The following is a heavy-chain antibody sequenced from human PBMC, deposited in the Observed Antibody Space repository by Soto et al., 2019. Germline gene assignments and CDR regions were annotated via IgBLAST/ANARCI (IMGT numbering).Heavy chain of an antibody. J-gene: IGHJ4*02. CDR3: ARGPIDCSGGSCRYYFDY. D-gene: IGHD2-15*01. V-gene: IGHV3-30-3*01. Sequence: QVQLVESGGGVVQPGRSLRLSCAASGFTFSSYAMHWVRQAPGKGLEWVAVISYDGSNKYYADSVKGRFTISRDNSKNTLYLQMNSLRAEDRAVYYCARGPIDCSGGSCRYYFDYWGQGTLVTVSS. CDR2: ISYDGSNK. CDR1: GFTFSSYA.